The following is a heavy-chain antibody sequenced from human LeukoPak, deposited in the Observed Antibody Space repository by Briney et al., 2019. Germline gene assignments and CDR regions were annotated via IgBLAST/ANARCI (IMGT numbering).Heavy chain of an antibody. D-gene: IGHD2-21*02. V-gene: IGHV4-59*01. CDR3: ARAYCGGDCYSSSWFDP. CDR1: GGSISSYY. J-gene: IGHJ5*02. CDR2: IYYSGST. Sequence: SETLSLTCTVSGGSISSYYWSWIRQPPGKGLEWIGYIYYSGSTNYNPSLKSRVTISVDTSKNQFSLKLSSVTAADTAVYYCARAYCGGDCYSSSWFDPWGQGTLVTVSS.